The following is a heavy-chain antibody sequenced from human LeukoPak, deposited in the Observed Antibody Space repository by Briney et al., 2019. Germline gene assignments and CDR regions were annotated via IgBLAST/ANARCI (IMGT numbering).Heavy chain of an antibody. D-gene: IGHD6-6*01. Sequence: ASVTVSCKASGYTFTIYGISWVRQAPGQGLELMGWIRAYNGNTNNAQKLQGRVTMTTDTSTSTAYMELRSLRSDDTAVYYCAREAIAAPQPFDPWGQGTLVTVSS. CDR1: GYTFTIYG. CDR2: IRAYNGNT. J-gene: IGHJ5*02. V-gene: IGHV1-18*01. CDR3: AREAIAAPQPFDP.